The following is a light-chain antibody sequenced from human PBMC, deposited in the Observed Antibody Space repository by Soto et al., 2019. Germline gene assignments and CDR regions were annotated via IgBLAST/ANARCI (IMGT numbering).Light chain of an antibody. CDR1: QSILYSSNNKNY. V-gene: IGKV4-1*01. Sequence: DIEMTQSPDSLAVSLGERATINCKSSQSILYSSNNKNYLAWYQQKPGQPPKLLFYWASTRESGVPDRFSGSGSGTDFTLTISSLQAEDVAVYYCQQDAGTPYTFGQGTKLEIK. CDR3: QQDAGTPYT. J-gene: IGKJ2*01. CDR2: WAS.